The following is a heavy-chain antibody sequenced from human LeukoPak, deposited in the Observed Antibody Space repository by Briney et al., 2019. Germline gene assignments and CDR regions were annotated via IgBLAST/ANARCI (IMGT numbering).Heavy chain of an antibody. J-gene: IGHJ4*02. CDR1: GGSINSGGHY. CDR2: IYFSGST. D-gene: IGHD1-7*01. Sequence: PSQTLSLTCTVSGGSINSGGHYWSWIRQHPGKGLEWIGNIYFSGSTYYNPSLKSRVAISVDTSKNQFSLELSSVTAADTAVYYCARVYNWNYLIGLWGQGTLVTVSS. V-gene: IGHV4-31*03. CDR3: ARVYNWNYLIGL.